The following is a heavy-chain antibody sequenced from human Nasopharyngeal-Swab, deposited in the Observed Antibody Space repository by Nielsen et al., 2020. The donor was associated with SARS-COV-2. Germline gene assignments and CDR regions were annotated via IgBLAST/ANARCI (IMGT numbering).Heavy chain of an antibody. CDR2: ISANNGNT. D-gene: IGHD6-19*01. V-gene: IGHV1-18*01. CDR1: GYTFINYG. J-gene: IGHJ4*02. Sequence: ASVQVSCKASGYTFINYGLSWVRQAPGQGLEWVGWISANNGNTNYAQKFRGRITMTTDTPTSTAYMELRSLRSDDTAIDYCARDQWLVHYFDYWGQGTLVTVSS. CDR3: ARDQWLVHYFDY.